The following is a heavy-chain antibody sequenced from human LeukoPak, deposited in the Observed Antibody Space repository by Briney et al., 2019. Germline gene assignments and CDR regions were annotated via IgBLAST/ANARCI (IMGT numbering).Heavy chain of an antibody. J-gene: IGHJ4*02. D-gene: IGHD5-12*01. V-gene: IGHV1-18*01. Sequence: ASVKVSCKASGYTFTNYGINWVRQAPGQGLEWMGWISTYNGDTNYAQKFQGRVTMTTDTSTSTAYMELRSLRSDDTAVYYCARGSGYDLYYFDYWGQGTLVTVSS. CDR3: ARGSGYDLYYFDY. CDR2: ISTYNGDT. CDR1: GYTFTNYG.